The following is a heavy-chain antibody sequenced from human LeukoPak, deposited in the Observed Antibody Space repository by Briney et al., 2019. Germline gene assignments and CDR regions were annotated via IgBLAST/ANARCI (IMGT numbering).Heavy chain of an antibody. CDR2: ISYDGSNK. J-gene: IGHJ6*02. CDR3: AKKASLYYYYGMDV. CDR1: GFTFSSYA. Sequence: AGGSLRLSCAASGFTFSSYAMHWVRQAPGKGLEWVAVISYDGSNKYYADSVKGRFTISRDNSKNTLYLQMNSPRAEDTAVYYCAKKASLYYYYGMDVWGQGTTVTVSS. V-gene: IGHV3-30*18.